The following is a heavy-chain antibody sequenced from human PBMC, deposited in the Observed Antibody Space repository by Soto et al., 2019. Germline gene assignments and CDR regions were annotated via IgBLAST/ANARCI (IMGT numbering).Heavy chain of an antibody. Sequence: VGSLRLSCAASGFTFSSYAMHWVRQAPGKGLEWVAVISYDGSNKYYADSVKGRFTISRDNSKNTLYLQMNSLRAEDTAVYYCARTSSIAARTYYYYGMDVWGQGTAVTVSS. CDR2: ISYDGSNK. J-gene: IGHJ6*02. CDR3: ARTSSIAARTYYYYGMDV. CDR1: GFTFSSYA. D-gene: IGHD6-6*01. V-gene: IGHV3-30-3*01.